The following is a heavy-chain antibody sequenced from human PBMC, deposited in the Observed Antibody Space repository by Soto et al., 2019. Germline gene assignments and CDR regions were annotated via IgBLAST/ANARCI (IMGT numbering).Heavy chain of an antibody. CDR2: IYSGGST. J-gene: IGHJ4*02. CDR3: ARSIRGAHSNGYHASFDY. CDR1: GFTVSSSY. Sequence: GGSLRLSCAASGFTVSSSYMTWVRQAPGKGLEWVSVIYSGGSTFYVDSVKGRFTISRDNSKNTLFLQMSSLRVEDTALYYCARSIRGAHSNGYHASFDYWGRGTLVTVSS. V-gene: IGHV3-53*01. D-gene: IGHD3-22*01.